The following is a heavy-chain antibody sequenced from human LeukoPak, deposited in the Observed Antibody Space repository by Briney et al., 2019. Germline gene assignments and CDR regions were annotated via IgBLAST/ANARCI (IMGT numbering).Heavy chain of an antibody. CDR2: ISGSGGST. V-gene: IGHV3-23*01. D-gene: IGHD4-23*01. Sequence: GGSLRLSCAASGFTFSSYAMSWVRQAPGKGLEWVSAISGSGGSTYYADSVKGRFTISRDNSKNTPYLQMNSLRAEDTAVYYCAKDNHGGNSYYWGQGTLVTVSS. J-gene: IGHJ4*02. CDR3: AKDNHGGNSYY. CDR1: GFTFSSYA.